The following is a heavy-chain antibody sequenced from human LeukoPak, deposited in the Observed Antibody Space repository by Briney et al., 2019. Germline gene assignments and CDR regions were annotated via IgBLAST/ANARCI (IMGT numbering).Heavy chain of an antibody. J-gene: IGHJ4*02. CDR1: GGSFSGYY. Sequence: SETLSLTCAAYGGSFSGYYWSWIRQPPGKGLEWIGEINHSGSTNYNPSLKSRVTISVDTSKNQFSLKLSSVTAADTAVYYCASLAYGDYYFDYWGQGTLVTVSS. CDR2: INHSGST. V-gene: IGHV4-34*01. D-gene: IGHD4-17*01. CDR3: ASLAYGDYYFDY.